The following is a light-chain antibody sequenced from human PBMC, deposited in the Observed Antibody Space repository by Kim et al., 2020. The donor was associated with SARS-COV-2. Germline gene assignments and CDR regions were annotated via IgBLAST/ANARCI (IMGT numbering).Light chain of an antibody. Sequence: LTQSPGTLSLSPGERATLSCRASQSVSSSYLAWYQQKPGQAPRLLIYGASSRATGIPDRFSGSGSGTDFTLTISRLEPEDFAVYYCQQYGSSPWTFGQGTKVDIK. CDR3: QQYGSSPWT. J-gene: IGKJ1*01. CDR1: QSVSSSY. V-gene: IGKV3-20*01. CDR2: GAS.